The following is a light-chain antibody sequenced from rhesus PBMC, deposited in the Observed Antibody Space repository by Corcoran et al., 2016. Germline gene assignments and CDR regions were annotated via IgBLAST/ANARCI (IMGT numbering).Light chain of an antibody. CDR2: GGS. Sequence: DIVMTQTPLSLPITPGEPASISCRSSQSLLHSNGNTYLHWYLQKPGQSPQLLIFGGSNRASGVPDRCSGSGSGTYFTLKISKVEAEDVGVYYCVQARAFPYSFGQGTKVEIK. V-gene: IGKV2-72*01. CDR3: VQARAFPYS. J-gene: IGKJ2*01. CDR1: QSLLHSNGNTY.